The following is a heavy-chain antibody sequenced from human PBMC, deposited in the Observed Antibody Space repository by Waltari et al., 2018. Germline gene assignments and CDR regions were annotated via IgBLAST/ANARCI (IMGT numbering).Heavy chain of an antibody. J-gene: IGHJ3*02. CDR3: ARGRPSYAFDI. CDR2: IYYSGST. V-gene: IGHV4-39*07. D-gene: IGHD3-16*02. CDR1: GGSISSSSYY. Sequence: QLQLQESGPGLVKPSETLSLTCTVSGGSISSSSYYWGWIRQPPGKGLEWIGSIYYSGSTYYNPSLKSRVTISVDTSKNQFSLKLSSGTAADTAVYYCARGRPSYAFDIWGQGTMVTVSS.